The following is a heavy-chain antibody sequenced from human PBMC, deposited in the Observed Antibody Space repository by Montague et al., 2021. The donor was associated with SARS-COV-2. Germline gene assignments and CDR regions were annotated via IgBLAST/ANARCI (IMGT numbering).Heavy chain of an antibody. Sequence: SETLSLTCSVSGGSITTYYWSWVRQPVGKGLEWIGRLSTSGSTNYNPSLKSRVTMSLDTSKNQVSLKLSSVTAADTAVYYCARDASSANSPANKWFDSWGQGTLVTVSS. CDR2: LSTSGST. V-gene: IGHV4-4*07. J-gene: IGHJ5*01. CDR3: ARDASSANSPANKWFDS. CDR1: GGSITTYY. D-gene: IGHD4/OR15-4a*01.